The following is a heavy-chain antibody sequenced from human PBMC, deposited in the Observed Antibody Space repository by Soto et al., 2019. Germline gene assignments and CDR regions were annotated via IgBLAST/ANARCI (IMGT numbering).Heavy chain of an antibody. CDR3: AREPSGSYDWHAFDI. D-gene: IGHD3-10*01. J-gene: IGHJ3*02. Sequence: PGGSLRLSCAASGFTFSSYWMHWVRQAPGKGLVWVSRINSDGSSTSYADSVKGRFTISRDNAKNTLYLQMNSLRSEDTAVYYCAREPSGSYDWHAFDIWGQGTMVTVSS. CDR1: GFTFSSYW. V-gene: IGHV3-74*01. CDR2: INSDGSST.